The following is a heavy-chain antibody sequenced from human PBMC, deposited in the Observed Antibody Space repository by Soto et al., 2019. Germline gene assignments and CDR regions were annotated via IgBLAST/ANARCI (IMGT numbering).Heavy chain of an antibody. CDR3: ARLYYGSGSPNPYYYYYMDV. CDR1: GYSFTSYW. CDR2: IYPGDSDT. J-gene: IGHJ6*03. V-gene: IGHV5-51*01. D-gene: IGHD3-10*01. Sequence: PGESLKISCKGSGYSFTSYWIGWVRQMPGKGLEWMGIIYPGDSDTRYSPSFQGQVTISADKSISTAYLQWSSLKASDTAMYYCARLYYGSGSPNPYYYYYMDVWGKGTTVTVSS.